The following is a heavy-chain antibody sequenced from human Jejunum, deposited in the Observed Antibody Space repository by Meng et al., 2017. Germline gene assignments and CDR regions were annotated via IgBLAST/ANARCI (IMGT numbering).Heavy chain of an antibody. CDR3: ATGVDWANSGNI. CDR2: IHPSGST. V-gene: IGHV4-34*01. J-gene: IGHJ4*02. D-gene: IGHD3-9*01. Sequence: SETLSLTCVVNGVSLSNYYLSWIRQPPGKGLEWVGEIHPSGSTYYNPSLQSRVTLALDTTKNQFSLTLSSMTAADKPVYYCATGVDWANSGNIWGQGTLVTVSS. CDR1: GVSLSNYY.